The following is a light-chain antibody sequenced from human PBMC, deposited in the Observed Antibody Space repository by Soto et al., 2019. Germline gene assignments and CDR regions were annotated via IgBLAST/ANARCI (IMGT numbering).Light chain of an antibody. Sequence: EVVLTQSPGTLSLPPGERVTLSCRASQSVTGNYLAWYQKRPGQAPRLLIYGASSRATGIPDRFSGSGSGTDFTLTISRLEPEDFAVYYCQQYGNSPPWTFGQGTKVEIK. CDR1: QSVTGNY. CDR3: QQYGNSPPWT. CDR2: GAS. V-gene: IGKV3-20*01. J-gene: IGKJ1*01.